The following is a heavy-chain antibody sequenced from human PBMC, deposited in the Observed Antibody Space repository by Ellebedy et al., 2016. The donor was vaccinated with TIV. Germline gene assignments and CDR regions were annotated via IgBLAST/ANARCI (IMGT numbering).Heavy chain of an antibody. CDR1: GGSFSGYY. CDR2: INHSGST. Sequence: SETLSLTCAVYGGSFSGYYWSWIRQPPGKGLEWIGEINHSGSTNYNPSLKSRVTISVDTSKNQFSLKLTSVTAADTAVYYCARERQLEGLEGFDYWGQGTLVTVSS. V-gene: IGHV4-34*01. CDR3: ARERQLEGLEGFDY. D-gene: IGHD6-6*01. J-gene: IGHJ4*02.